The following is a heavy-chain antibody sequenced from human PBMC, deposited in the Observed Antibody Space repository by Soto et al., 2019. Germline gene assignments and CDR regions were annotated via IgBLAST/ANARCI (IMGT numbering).Heavy chain of an antibody. V-gene: IGHV3-23*01. CDR1: GFTFSTYA. J-gene: IGHJ3*02. Sequence: PGGSLRLSCSPSGFTFSTYAMSWVRQAPGKGLEWVSASRGGGGSTYYAHSAKGRFTVSRDNSRSTLYLQMNSLRAEDTALYYCVNPLSTLGAATVKGGFDIWGQGTMVTVSS. CDR2: SRGGGGST. D-gene: IGHD3-16*02. CDR3: VNPLSTLGAATVKGGFDI.